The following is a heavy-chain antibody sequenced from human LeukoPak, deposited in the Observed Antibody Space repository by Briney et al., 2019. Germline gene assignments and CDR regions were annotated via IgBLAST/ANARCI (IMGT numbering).Heavy chain of an antibody. CDR1: GGSISSYY. CDR3: ARVDSSGANFDY. CDR2: IYYSGST. D-gene: IGHD3-22*01. J-gene: IGHJ4*02. V-gene: IGHV4-59*01. Sequence: SETLSLTCTVSGGSISSYYWSWIRQPPGKGLEWIGYIYYSGSTNYNPSLKSRVTISVDTSKNQFSLELSSVTAADTAVYYCARVDSSGANFDYWGQGTLVTVSS.